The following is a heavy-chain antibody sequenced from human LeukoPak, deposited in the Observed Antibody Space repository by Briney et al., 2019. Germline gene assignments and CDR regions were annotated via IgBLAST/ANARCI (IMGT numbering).Heavy chain of an antibody. Sequence: PGGSLRLSCATSGFTFSDYYMSWIRQAPGKGLEWVSYISSSGSTIYYADSVKGRFTISRDNAKNSLYLQMNSLRAEDTAVYYCASATRGYNYGSDYWGQGTLVTVSS. CDR1: GFTFSDYY. V-gene: IGHV3-11*01. J-gene: IGHJ4*02. D-gene: IGHD5-18*01. CDR3: ASATRGYNYGSDY. CDR2: ISSSGSTI.